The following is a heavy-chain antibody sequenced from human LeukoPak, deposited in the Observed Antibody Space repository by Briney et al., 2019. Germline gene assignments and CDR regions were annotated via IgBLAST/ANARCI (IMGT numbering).Heavy chain of an antibody. CDR1: GFTFSSYS. CDR3: ARGCPFAYGDFDY. D-gene: IGHD4-17*01. Sequence: IPGGSLRLSCAASGFTFSSYSMNWVRQAPGKGLEWVSSISSSSSYIYYADSVKGRFTISRDNAKNSLYLQMNSLRAEDTAVYYCARGCPFAYGDFDYWGQGTLVTVSS. J-gene: IGHJ4*02. CDR2: ISSSSSYI. V-gene: IGHV3-21*01.